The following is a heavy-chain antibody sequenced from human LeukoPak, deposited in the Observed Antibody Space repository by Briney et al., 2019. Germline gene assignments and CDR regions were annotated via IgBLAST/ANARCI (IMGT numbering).Heavy chain of an antibody. CDR3: ARGFYGGYYYYYYMDV. J-gene: IGHJ6*03. D-gene: IGHD4/OR15-4a*01. CDR2: ICPGDSDT. V-gene: IGHV5-51*01. Sequence: GESLKISCKGSGYSFTTYWIGWLRQMPGKGLEWMGIICPGDSDTRYSPSFQGQVTISADRSISTAYLQWSSLKASDTAMYYCARGFYGGYYYYYYMDVWGKGTTVTVSS. CDR1: GYSFTTYW.